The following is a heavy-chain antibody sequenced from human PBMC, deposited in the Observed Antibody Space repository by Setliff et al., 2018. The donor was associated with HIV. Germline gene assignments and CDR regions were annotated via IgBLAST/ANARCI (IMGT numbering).Heavy chain of an antibody. Sequence: GGSLRLSCAASGFALSTYDMHWVRQAPGKGLVWVSRLSRDGTYTHYADSVKGRFTISRDTAKNTLFLQLNSLRAEDTAVYYCARIRLGYNDVTPPRYTHALGYWGQGTLVTVSS. CDR2: LSRDGTYT. CDR3: ARIRLGYNDVTPPRYTHALGY. J-gene: IGHJ4*02. V-gene: IGHV3-74*01. D-gene: IGHD6-25*01. CDR1: GFALSTYD.